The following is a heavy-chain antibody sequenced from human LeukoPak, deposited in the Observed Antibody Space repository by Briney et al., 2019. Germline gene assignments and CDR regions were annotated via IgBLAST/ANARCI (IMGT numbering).Heavy chain of an antibody. Sequence: SETLSLTCTVSGGSISSSDDYWGWIRQPPGKGLEWIGTIYYSGNTYDNPSLKSRLTISVDTSKNQFSLKLSSVTAADTAVYYCARGLGYYGSGSDYWGQGTLVTVSS. D-gene: IGHD3-10*01. CDR3: ARGLGYYGSGSDY. CDR2: IYYSGNT. CDR1: GGSISSSDDY. V-gene: IGHV4-39*01. J-gene: IGHJ4*02.